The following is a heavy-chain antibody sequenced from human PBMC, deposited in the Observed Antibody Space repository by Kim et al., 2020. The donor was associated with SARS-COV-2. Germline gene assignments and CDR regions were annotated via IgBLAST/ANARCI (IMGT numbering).Heavy chain of an antibody. CDR3: AREQAKFSAAAGVFDY. CDR2: IYYSGST. J-gene: IGHJ4*02. V-gene: IGHV4-31*03. Sequence: SETLSLTCTVSGGSISSGGYYWSWIRQHPGKGLEWIGYIYYSGSTYYNPSLKSRVTISVDTSKNQFSLKLSSVTAADTAVYYCAREQAKFSAAAGVFDYWGQGTLVTVSS. D-gene: IGHD2-2*01. CDR1: GGSISSGGYY.